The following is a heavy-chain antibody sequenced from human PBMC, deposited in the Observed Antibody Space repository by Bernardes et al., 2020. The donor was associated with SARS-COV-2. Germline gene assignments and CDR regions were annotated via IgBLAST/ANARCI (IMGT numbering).Heavy chain of an antibody. D-gene: IGHD6-13*01. Sequence: GRSLRLSCAASGFTFSTYWMSWVRQAPGKGLEWVANIKQDGSEKYYVDSVKGRFTISRDNAKNSLYLQMNSLRAEETAVYYCARVYSSSWYFDYWGQGTLVTVSS. V-gene: IGHV3-7*04. CDR3: ARVYSSSWYFDY. CDR1: GFTFSTYW. CDR2: IKQDGSEK. J-gene: IGHJ4*02.